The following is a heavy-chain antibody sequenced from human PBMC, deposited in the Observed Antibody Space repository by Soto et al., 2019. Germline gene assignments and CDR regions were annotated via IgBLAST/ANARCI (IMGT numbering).Heavy chain of an antibody. CDR3: AADQGDSSGYILHFDY. D-gene: IGHD3-22*01. CDR2: IVVGSGNT. J-gene: IGHJ4*02. CDR1: GFTFTSSA. Sequence: QMQLVQSGPEVKKPGTSVKVSCKASGFTFTSSAVQWVRQARGQRLEWIGWIVVGSGNTNYAQKFQERVTITRDMSTSTAYMELSSLRSEDTAVYYCAADQGDSSGYILHFDYWGQGTLVTVSS. V-gene: IGHV1-58*01.